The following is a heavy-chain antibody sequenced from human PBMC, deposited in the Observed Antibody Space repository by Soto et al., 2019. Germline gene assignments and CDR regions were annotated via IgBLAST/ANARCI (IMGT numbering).Heavy chain of an antibody. CDR3: AKDPVVVAATTGDY. V-gene: IGHV3-66*01. D-gene: IGHD2-15*01. CDR2: IYSGGST. Sequence: GGSLILSCAASGFTVISNYMSWVRQAPGKGLEWVSVIYSGGSTYYADSVKGRFTISRDNSKNTLYLQMNSLRAEDTAVYYCAKDPVVVAATTGDYWGQGTLVTVSS. CDR1: GFTVISNY. J-gene: IGHJ4*02.